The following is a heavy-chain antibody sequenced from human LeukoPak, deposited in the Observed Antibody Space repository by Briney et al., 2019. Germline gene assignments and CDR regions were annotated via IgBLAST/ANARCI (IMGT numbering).Heavy chain of an antibody. Sequence: PSETLSLTCAVSGCSISSGGYSWSWIRQPPGQGLEWIGYIYYSGSTYYNPSLKSRVTISVDTTKNQFSLKLSSVTAADTAVYYRARGFGGTGADFDYWGQGTLVTVSS. CDR3: ARGFGGTGADFDY. CDR1: GCSISSGGYS. J-gene: IGHJ4*02. V-gene: IGHV4-30-4*07. CDR2: IYYSGST. D-gene: IGHD1/OR15-1a*01.